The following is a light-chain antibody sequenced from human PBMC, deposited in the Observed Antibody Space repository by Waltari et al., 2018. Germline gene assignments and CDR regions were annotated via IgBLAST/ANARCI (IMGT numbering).Light chain of an antibody. CDR2: EAD. CDR1: QGMSNY. Sequence: DIQMTQSPSSLSASVGDRVTITCRASQGMSNYLAWYQQKPGKVPKLLIYEADILQAGDPSRFSGSGSETDFTLTISRLQPEDAAIYYCQKYNSAPRTFGQGTKVEIK. J-gene: IGKJ1*01. V-gene: IGKV1-27*01. CDR3: QKYNSAPRT.